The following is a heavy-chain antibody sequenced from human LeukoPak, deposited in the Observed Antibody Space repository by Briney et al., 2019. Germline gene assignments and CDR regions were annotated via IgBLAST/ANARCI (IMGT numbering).Heavy chain of an antibody. J-gene: IGHJ4*02. D-gene: IGHD3-10*01. CDR3: AKGLRWFGNFYFNFCDH. V-gene: IGHV3-30*18. CDR2: ISYDGGKR. Sequence: GGSLRLSCSTSGFSFTTYGMHWVRQAPGKGLEWVAFISYDGGKRYFADSVKGRFSISRDNSASALFLDMDSLRTEDTAVYFCAKGLRWFGNFYFNFCDHWGQGILVTVSS. CDR1: GFSFTTYG.